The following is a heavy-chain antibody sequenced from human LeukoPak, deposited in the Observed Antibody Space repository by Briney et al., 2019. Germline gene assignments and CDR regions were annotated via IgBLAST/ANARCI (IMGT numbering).Heavy chain of an antibody. D-gene: IGHD2-2*01. CDR2: IYYSGST. CDR1: GGSISSSSYY. V-gene: IGHV4-39*01. J-gene: IGHJ4*02. CDR3: ARHLVVPAAIEGYYFDY. Sequence: SETLSLTCTVSGGSISSSSYYWGWIRQPPGKGLEWIGSIYYSGSTYYNPSLKSRVTISVDTSKNQFSLKLSSVTAADTAVYYCARHLVVPAAIEGYYFDYWGQGTLVTVSS.